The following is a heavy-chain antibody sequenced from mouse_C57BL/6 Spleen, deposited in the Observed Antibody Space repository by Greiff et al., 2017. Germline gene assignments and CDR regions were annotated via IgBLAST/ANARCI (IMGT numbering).Heavy chain of an antibody. Sequence: QVQLQQPGAELVKPGASVKLSCKASGYTFTSYWMQWVKQRPGQGLEWIGEIDPSDSYTNYNQKFKGKATLTVDTSSSTAYMQLSSLTSVDSAVYYCARRRITTVPSAMDYWGQGTSVTVSS. D-gene: IGHD1-1*01. CDR1: GYTFTSYW. CDR3: ARRRITTVPSAMDY. CDR2: IDPSDSYT. V-gene: IGHV1-50*01. J-gene: IGHJ4*01.